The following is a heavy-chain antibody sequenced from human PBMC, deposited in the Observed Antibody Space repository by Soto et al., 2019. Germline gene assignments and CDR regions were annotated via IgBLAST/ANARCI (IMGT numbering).Heavy chain of an antibody. Sequence: QVQLQESGPGLVKPSETLSLTCTVSGGSVSSGDYYWSWIRQSPGKGLEWIGYIYNNGRTNYNPSFKSRVTISVDASKNQFSLNLSSVTAADTALYYCVRERYCSGGSCFEHNWFDPWGQGNLVTVSS. D-gene: IGHD2-15*01. CDR1: GGSVSSGDYY. CDR3: VRERYCSGGSCFEHNWFDP. J-gene: IGHJ5*02. CDR2: IYNNGRT. V-gene: IGHV4-61*08.